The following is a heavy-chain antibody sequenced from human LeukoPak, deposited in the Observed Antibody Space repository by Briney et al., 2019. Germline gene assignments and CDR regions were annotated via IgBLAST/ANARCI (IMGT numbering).Heavy chain of an antibody. Sequence: ASVKVSCKASGYRLSDYYLHWLRQAPGQGLEWMGWINPKTGATNYAQKFQGRVTMTRDTSIDTAYMAMNRLTSDDTAVYYCARDRQWLVLVYWGQGTLVSVSS. V-gene: IGHV1-2*02. CDR3: ARDRQWLVLVY. CDR1: GYRLSDYY. J-gene: IGHJ4*02. D-gene: IGHD6-19*01. CDR2: INPKTGAT.